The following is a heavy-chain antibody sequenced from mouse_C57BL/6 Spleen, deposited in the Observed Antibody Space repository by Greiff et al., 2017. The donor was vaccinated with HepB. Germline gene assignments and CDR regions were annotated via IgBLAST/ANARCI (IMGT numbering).Heavy chain of an antibody. CDR2: IDPETGGT. CDR3: TRSVPYYGSSYYYAMDY. CDR1: GYTFTDYE. Sequence: VQLQQSGAELVRPGASVTLSCKASGYTFTDYEMHWVKQTPVHGLEWIGAIDPETGGTAYNQKFKGKAILTADKSSSTAYMELRSLTSEDSAVYYCTRSVPYYGSSYYYAMDYWGQGTAVTVSS. D-gene: IGHD1-1*01. V-gene: IGHV1-15*01. J-gene: IGHJ4*01.